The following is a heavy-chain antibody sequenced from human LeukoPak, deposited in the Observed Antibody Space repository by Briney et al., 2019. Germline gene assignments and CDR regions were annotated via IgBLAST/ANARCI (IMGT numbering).Heavy chain of an antibody. CDR1: RFTFSRYC. CDR3: AKPSGSGVDY. Sequence: PGGSLRLSCAASRFTFSRYCMHWVRQAPGKGLEWVAFIRSDGYHTYYADFVKGRFTITRDNSKNTLYLQMNSLRVEDMAVYYCAKPSGSGVDYWGRGTRVTVSS. D-gene: IGHD1-26*01. CDR2: IRSDGYHT. V-gene: IGHV3-30*02. J-gene: IGHJ4*02.